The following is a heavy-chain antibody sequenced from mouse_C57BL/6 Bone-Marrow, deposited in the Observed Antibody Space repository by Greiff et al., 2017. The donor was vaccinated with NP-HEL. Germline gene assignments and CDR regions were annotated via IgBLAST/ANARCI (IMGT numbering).Heavy chain of an antibody. V-gene: IGHV5-2*01. CDR1: EYEFPSHD. Sequence: EVKLMESGGGLVQPGESLKLSCESNEYEFPSHDMSWVRKTPEKRLELVAAINSDGGSTYYPDTMERRFIISRDNNKKTLYLQMSSLRSEDTDLYYFARWGLYCSSPYYAMDYWGQGTSVTVSS. D-gene: IGHD1-1*01. CDR3: ARWGLYCSSPYYAMDY. J-gene: IGHJ4*01. CDR2: INSDGGST.